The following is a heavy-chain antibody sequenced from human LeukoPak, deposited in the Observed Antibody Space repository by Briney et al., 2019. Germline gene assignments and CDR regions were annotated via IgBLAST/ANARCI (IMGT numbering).Heavy chain of an antibody. J-gene: IGHJ4*02. D-gene: IGHD6-25*01. Sequence: GGSLRLSCAASGLIFSSYAMSWVRQAPGKGLEWVSAMSGSGYSTYHADSVKGRFTISRDKSKNTLYLQMNSLRAEDTAVYYCAKDHSSGYFDYWGQGTLVTVSS. CDR2: MSGSGYST. CDR3: AKDHSSGYFDY. V-gene: IGHV3-23*01. CDR1: GLIFSSYA.